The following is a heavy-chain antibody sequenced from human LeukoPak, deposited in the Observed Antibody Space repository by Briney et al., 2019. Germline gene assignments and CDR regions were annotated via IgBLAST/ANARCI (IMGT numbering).Heavy chain of an antibody. J-gene: IGHJ5*02. D-gene: IGHD1-26*01. CDR3: ARDLRLSGSYFRFDP. CDR1: GGTFSSYA. V-gene: IGHV1-69*04. Sequence: GSSVKVSCKASGGTFSSYAISRVRQAPGQGLEWMGRIIPILGIANYAQKFQGRVTITADKSTSTAYMELSSLRSEDTAVYYCARDLRLSGSYFRFDPWGQGTLVTVSS. CDR2: IIPILGIA.